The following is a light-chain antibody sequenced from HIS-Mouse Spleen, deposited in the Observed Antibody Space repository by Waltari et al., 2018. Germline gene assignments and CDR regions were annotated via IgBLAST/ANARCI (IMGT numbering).Light chain of an antibody. CDR2: GAS. J-gene: IGKJ2*01. CDR1: QSVSSSY. CDR3: QQYGSSPT. V-gene: IGKV3-20*01. Sequence: EIVLTQSPGTLSLSPGERATLSCRASQSVSSSYLAWYQQKPGQAPRPLIYGASRRATGIPDRFSGSGSGTDFTLTISRLEPEDFAVYYCQQYGSSPTFGQGTKLEIK.